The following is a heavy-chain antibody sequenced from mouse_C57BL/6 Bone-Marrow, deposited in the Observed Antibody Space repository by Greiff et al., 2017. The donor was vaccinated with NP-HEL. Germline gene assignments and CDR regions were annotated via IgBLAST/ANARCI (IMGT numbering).Heavy chain of an antibody. V-gene: IGHV1-4*01. Sequence: QVQLQQSGAELARPGASVKMSCKASGYTFTSYTMHWVKQRPGQGLEWIGYINPSSGYTKYNQKFKDKATLTADKSSSTAYMQLSSLTSEDSAVYYCARGLSQALYAMDYWGQGTSVTVSS. CDR1: GYTFTSYT. CDR3: ARGLSQALYAMDY. J-gene: IGHJ4*01. CDR2: INPSSGYT. D-gene: IGHD3-2*02.